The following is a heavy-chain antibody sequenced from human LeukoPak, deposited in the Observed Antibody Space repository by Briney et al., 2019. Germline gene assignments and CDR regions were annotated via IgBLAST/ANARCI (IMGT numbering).Heavy chain of an antibody. V-gene: IGHV3-48*01. CDR3: ARGSSIAAAGTVLGY. CDR1: GFTFSSYS. J-gene: IGHJ4*02. Sequence: GGSLRLSCAASGFTFSSYSMNWARQAPGKGLEWVSYISSSSSTIYYADSVKGRFTISRDNAKNSLYLQMNSLRAEDTAVYYCARGSSIAAAGTVLGYWGQGTLVTVSS. D-gene: IGHD6-13*01. CDR2: ISSSSSTI.